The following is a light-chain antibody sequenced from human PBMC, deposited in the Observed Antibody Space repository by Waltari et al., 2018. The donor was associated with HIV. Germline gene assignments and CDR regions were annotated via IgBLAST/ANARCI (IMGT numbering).Light chain of an antibody. J-gene: IGKJ4*01. CDR3: QQANSFPHT. V-gene: IGKV1-12*01. CDR2: EAS. CDR1: QNIRTS. Sequence: DIQMTQSPSFVSVSVGDRVSITCRASQNIRTSLAWYQRGPGEAPSLLIYEASRLQGGVPSRFSGSGSGTSFILNIDKLQAEDFAMYYCQQANSFPHTFGGGT.